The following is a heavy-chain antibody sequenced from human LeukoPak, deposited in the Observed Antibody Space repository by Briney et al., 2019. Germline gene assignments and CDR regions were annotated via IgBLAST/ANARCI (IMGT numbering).Heavy chain of an antibody. J-gene: IGHJ6*03. V-gene: IGHV4-30-4*07. CDR1: GGSISSGGYS. Sequence: SETLSLTCAVSGGSISSGGYSWSWIRQPPGKGLEWIGYIYYSGSTYYNPSLKSRVTISVDTSKNQFSLKLSSVTAADTAVYYCARIAVAGTVHYYYYMDVWGKGTTVTISS. CDR2: IYYSGST. CDR3: ARIAVAGTVHYYYYMDV. D-gene: IGHD6-19*01.